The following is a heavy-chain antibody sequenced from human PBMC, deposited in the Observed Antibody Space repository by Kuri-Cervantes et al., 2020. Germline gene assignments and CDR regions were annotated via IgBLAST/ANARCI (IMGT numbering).Heavy chain of an antibody. V-gene: IGHV3-30-3*01. D-gene: IGHD6-13*01. Sequence: GGSLRLSCAAPGFTLSSYAMHRVRQAPGKGLEWVAVISYDGSNKYYAASVKGRFTISRDNSKYTLYLQMNSLRAEATAVYYRAGYSSSWTDAFDIWGQGTMVTVSS. CDR3: AGYSSSWTDAFDI. J-gene: IGHJ3*02. CDR2: ISYDGSNK. CDR1: GFTLSSYA.